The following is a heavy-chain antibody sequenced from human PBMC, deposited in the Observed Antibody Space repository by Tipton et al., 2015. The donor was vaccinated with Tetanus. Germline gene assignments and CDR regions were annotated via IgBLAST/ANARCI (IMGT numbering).Heavy chain of an antibody. CDR1: GDSITTGGSY. Sequence: TLSLNCTVSGDSITTGGSYWSWIRQHPGKGLEWIGYILYTGSTYHNPSLKSRLTISVDTSKNQFSLKLSSVIAADTAMYYCARWTASGKGAFDIWGQGTMVTVSS. D-gene: IGHD3/OR15-3a*01. CDR2: ILYTGST. V-gene: IGHV4-31*03. CDR3: ARWTASGKGAFDI. J-gene: IGHJ3*02.